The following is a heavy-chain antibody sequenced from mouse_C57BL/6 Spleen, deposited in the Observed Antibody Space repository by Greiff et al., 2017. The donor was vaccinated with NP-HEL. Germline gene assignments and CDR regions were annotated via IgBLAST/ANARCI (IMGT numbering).Heavy chain of an antibody. CDR1: GYTFTSYW. D-gene: IGHD2-3*01. V-gene: IGHV1-55*01. J-gene: IGHJ2*01. Sequence: QVQLQQSGAELVKPGASVKMSCKASGYTFTSYWITWVKQRPGQGLEWIGDIYPGSGSTNYNEKFKSKATLTVDTSSSTAYMQLSSLTSEDSAVYYCARGLGDGYHFDYWGQGTTLTVSS. CDR3: ARGLGDGYHFDY. CDR2: IYPGSGST.